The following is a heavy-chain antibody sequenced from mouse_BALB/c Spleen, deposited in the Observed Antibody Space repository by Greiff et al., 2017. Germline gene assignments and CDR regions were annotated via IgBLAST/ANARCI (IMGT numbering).Heavy chain of an antibody. J-gene: IGHJ4*01. D-gene: IGHD1-2*01. CDR1: GYNFTSYW. CDR3: ARNYYGSMDY. Sequence: QVQLQQPGAELVKPGTSVKLSCKASGYNFTSYWINWVKLRPGQGLEWIGDIYPGSGSTNYNEKFKSKATLTVDTSSSTAYMQLSSLASEDSALYYCARNYYGSMDYGGQGTSVTVSS. CDR2: IYPGSGST. V-gene: IGHV1-55*01.